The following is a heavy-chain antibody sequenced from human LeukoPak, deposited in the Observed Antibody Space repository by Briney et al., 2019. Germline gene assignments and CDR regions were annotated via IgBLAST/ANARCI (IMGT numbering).Heavy chain of an antibody. J-gene: IGHJ2*01. CDR3: ARWPAAIVRGLDWYFDL. D-gene: IGHD2-2*02. Sequence: PSQTLSLTCTVSGGSISSGGYYWSWIRQHPGKGLEWIGYIYYSGSTNYNPSLKSRVTISVDTSKNQFSLKLSSVTAADTAVYYCARWPAAIVRGLDWYFDLWGRGTLVTVSS. CDR2: IYYSGST. V-gene: IGHV4-31*03. CDR1: GGSISSGGYY.